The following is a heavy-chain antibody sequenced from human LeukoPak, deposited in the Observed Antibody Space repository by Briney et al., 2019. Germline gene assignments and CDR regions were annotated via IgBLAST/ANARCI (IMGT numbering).Heavy chain of an antibody. CDR1: GGTFSSYA. J-gene: IGHJ5*02. V-gene: IGHV1-69*13. CDR3: ATRVRDDYGDYGSHWFDP. CDR2: IIPIFGTA. Sequence: GASVKVSCKASGGTFSSYAISWVRQAPGQGLEWMEGIIPIFGTANYAQKFQGRVTITADESTSTAYMELSSLRSEDTAVYYCATRVRDDYGDYGSHWFDPWGQGTLVTVSS. D-gene: IGHD4-17*01.